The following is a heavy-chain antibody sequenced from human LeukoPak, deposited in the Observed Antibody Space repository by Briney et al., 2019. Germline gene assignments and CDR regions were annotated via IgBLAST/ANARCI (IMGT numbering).Heavy chain of an antibody. V-gene: IGHV1-2*02. CDR3: ARDRTTTVTNFDY. J-gene: IGHJ4*02. CDR2: INPNSGGT. CDR1: GYTFTGCY. Sequence: ASVKVSCKASGYTFTGCYMHWVRQAPGQGLEWMGWINPNSGGTNYAQKFQGRVTMTRDTSISTAYMELSRLRSDDTAVYYCARDRTTTVTNFDYWGQGTLVTVSS. D-gene: IGHD4-17*01.